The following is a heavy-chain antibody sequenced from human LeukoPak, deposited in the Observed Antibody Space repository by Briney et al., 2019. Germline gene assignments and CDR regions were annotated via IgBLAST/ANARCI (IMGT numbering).Heavy chain of an antibody. Sequence: SETLSLTCTVSGDSFSSYYWSWIRQPPGKGLEWIGHIYNRGNTHYNPSLKSRVTISVDTSKNQFSLTLNSVTAADTAVYYCARVKGQWLAPAYYFDYWGQGTLVTVSS. CDR3: ARVKGQWLAPAYYFDY. D-gene: IGHD6-19*01. J-gene: IGHJ4*02. CDR2: IYNRGNT. V-gene: IGHV4-59*08. CDR1: GDSFSSYY.